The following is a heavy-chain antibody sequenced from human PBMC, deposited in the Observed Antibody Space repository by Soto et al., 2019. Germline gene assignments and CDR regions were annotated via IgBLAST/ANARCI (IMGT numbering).Heavy chain of an antibody. D-gene: IGHD3-10*01. V-gene: IGHV3-21*04. CDR1: GFTFSVYS. J-gene: IGHJ3*02. Sequence: GGSLRLSCAASGFTFSVYSIAWVRQAPGKGLEWVSSITDRNDIRYADSVKGRFTVSRDNSNNSLYLQMNSLRPEDSALYFCAKGRTRPLELGSFGDNAFDIWGQGTMVTVSS. CDR3: AKGRTRPLELGSFGDNAFDI. CDR2: ITDRNDI.